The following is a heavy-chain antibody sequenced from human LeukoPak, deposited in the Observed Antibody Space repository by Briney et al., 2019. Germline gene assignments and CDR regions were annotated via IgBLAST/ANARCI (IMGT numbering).Heavy chain of an antibody. D-gene: IGHD6-6*01. CDR1: GFTFSSYG. CDR2: IWYDGSNK. CDR3: ARDSPSRHSSDYMDV. Sequence: GGSLRLSCAASGFTFSSYGMHWVRQAPGKGLEWVAVIWYDGSNKYYADSVKGRFTISRDDSKNTLYLQMNSPRAEDTAVYYCARDSPSRHSSDYMDVWGKGTTVTVSS. J-gene: IGHJ6*03. V-gene: IGHV3-30*19.